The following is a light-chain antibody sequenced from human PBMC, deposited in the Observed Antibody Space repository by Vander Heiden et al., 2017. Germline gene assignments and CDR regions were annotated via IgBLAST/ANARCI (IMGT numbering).Light chain of an antibody. J-gene: IGLJ3*02. CDR2: GNT. Sequence: QSVLTQPPSVSGAPGQRVTISCTGSSSNIGAGYAVHWYQQLPGTAPKLLIYGNTNRPSGVPDRISGSESGTSASLAITGLRAEDEADYYCQSYDSSLSGWVFGGGTKLTVL. CDR3: QSYDSSLSGWV. CDR1: SSNIGAGYA. V-gene: IGLV1-40*01.